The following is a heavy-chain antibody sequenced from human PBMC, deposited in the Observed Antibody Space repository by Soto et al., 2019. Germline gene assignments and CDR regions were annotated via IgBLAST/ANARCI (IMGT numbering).Heavy chain of an antibody. CDR2: IYGDDDQ. CDR3: AHRDRESGGLFDY. V-gene: IGHV2-5*02. CDR1: GFSLNTNGSG. D-gene: IGHD3-10*01. Sequence: QITLKESGPTLAKPTQTLTLTCTFSGFSLNTNGSGLGWIRQPPGKALEWRSVIYGDDDQRSSPSLTIRLTIAKDTSRNQVVLTMTNMDPVDTATYYCAHRDRESGGLFDYWGQGTLVTVSS. J-gene: IGHJ4*02.